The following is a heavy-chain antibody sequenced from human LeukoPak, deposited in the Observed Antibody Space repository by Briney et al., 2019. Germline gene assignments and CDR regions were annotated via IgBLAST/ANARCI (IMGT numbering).Heavy chain of an antibody. CDR1: GGSFTGYY. D-gene: IGHD3-9*01. V-gene: IGHV4-34*01. CDR2: INHSGTT. CDR3: ANTRYYDILTGYWVYAMAV. J-gene: IGHJ6*02. Sequence: SETLSPTCVVYGGSFTGYYWSWIRQPPGKGLEWIGEINHSGTTNYNPSLKSRVTISVDTSKNQFSLKLSSVTAADTAVYYCANTRYYDILTGYWVYAMAVLRRRTTVTVSS.